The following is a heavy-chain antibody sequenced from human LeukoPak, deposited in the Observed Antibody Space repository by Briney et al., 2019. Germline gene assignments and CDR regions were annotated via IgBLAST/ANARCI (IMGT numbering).Heavy chain of an antibody. D-gene: IGHD6-6*01. CDR3: RHGNSSGDY. CDR2: INVDGSRT. CDR1: GFTFSTSW. Sequence: GGSLRLSCIASGFTFSTSWMNWVRQPPGKGLVWVSRINVDGSRTVYADSVKGRFTISRDNAKNALYLQMNSLRAEDTAVYYCRHGNSSGDYWGQRTLVTVSS. J-gene: IGHJ4*02. V-gene: IGHV3-74*01.